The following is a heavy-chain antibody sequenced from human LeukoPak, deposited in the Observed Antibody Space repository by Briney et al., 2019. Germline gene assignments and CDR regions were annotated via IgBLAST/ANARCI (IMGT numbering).Heavy chain of an antibody. V-gene: IGHV4-34*01. Sequence: SETLSLTCTVSGGSISSYYWSWFRQPPGKGLEWIGEINHSGSTNYNPSLKSRVTISVDTSKNQFSLKLSPVTAADTAVYYCEKHLRRRFFSKTLGFDPWGQGTLVTVSS. CDR2: INHSGST. CDR3: EKHLRRRFFSKTLGFDP. J-gene: IGHJ5*02. CDR1: GGSISSYY. D-gene: IGHD3-3*01.